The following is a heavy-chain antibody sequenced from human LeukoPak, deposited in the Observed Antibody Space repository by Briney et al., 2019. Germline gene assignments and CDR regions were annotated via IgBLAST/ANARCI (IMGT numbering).Heavy chain of an antibody. J-gene: IGHJ4*02. V-gene: IGHV1-46*01. CDR1: GYTFTGYY. CDR3: ARVSSQSLDY. CDR2: INPSDGGT. Sequence: ASVKVSCKASGYTFTGYYMHWVRQAPGQGLEWMGIINPSDGGTGYAQKFQGRVTMTRDTSTGTVYMEVSSLRSEDTAVYYCARVSSQSLDYWGQGTLVTVSS.